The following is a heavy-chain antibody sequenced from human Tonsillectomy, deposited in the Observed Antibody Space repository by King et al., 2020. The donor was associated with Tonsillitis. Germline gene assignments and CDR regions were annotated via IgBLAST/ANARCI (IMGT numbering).Heavy chain of an antibody. J-gene: IGHJ4*02. CDR2: ISYDGSNK. Sequence: VQLVESGGGVVQPGRSLRLSCAVSGFPFSSYTFHWVRQAPGKGLEWVALISYDGSNKYYADSVKGRFTISRDNSKNTLYLQLNSLRTEDTAVYYCARANDILTGSLDYFDYWGQGTLVTVSS. CDR3: ARANDILTGSLDYFDY. D-gene: IGHD3-9*01. CDR1: GFPFSSYT. V-gene: IGHV3-30-3*01.